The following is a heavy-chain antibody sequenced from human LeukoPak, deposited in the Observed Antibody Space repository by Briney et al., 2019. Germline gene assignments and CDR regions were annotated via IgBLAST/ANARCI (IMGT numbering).Heavy chain of an antibody. CDR1: GFTFSSYG. D-gene: IGHD3-22*01. CDR3: ARDHEDYYDNSGYYFAALDI. J-gene: IGHJ3*02. V-gene: IGHV3-30*03. CDR2: ISYDGSNK. Sequence: QPGGSLRLSCAASGFTFSSYGMHWVRQAPGKGLEWVAVISYDGSNKYYADSVKGRFTISRDNSKNTLYLQMNSLRAEDTALYYCARDHEDYYDNSGYYFAALDIWGQGTVVTVSS.